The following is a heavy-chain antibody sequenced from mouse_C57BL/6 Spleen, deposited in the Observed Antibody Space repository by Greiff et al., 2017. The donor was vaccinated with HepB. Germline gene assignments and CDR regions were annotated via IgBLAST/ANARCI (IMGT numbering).Heavy chain of an antibody. Sequence: EVQGVESGPGMVKPSQSLSLTCTVTGYSITSGYDWHWIRHFPGNKLEWMGYISYSGSTNYNPSLKSRISITHDTSKNHFFLKLNSVTTEDTATYYCARVTTVVENWYFDVWGTGTTVTVSS. J-gene: IGHJ1*03. CDR3: ARVTTVVENWYFDV. V-gene: IGHV3-1*01. CDR1: GYSITSGYD. D-gene: IGHD1-1*01. CDR2: ISYSGST.